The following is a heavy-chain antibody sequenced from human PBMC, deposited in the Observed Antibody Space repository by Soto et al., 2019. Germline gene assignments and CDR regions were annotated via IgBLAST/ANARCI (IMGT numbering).Heavy chain of an antibody. Sequence: QVQLQESGSGLVKPSQTLSLTCTVSGGSIGSGGYSWSWVRQPPGKGLEWIGCIYPTGSTYYNPSLRGRVTISVDSPNNQFSLRLTSVTVADTAVYYCAREVSFGSATPWNFDPWGQRTLVTASS. J-gene: IGHJ5*02. CDR1: GGSIGSGGYS. V-gene: IGHV4-30-2*01. CDR3: AREVSFGSATPWNFDP. D-gene: IGHD3-10*01. CDR2: IYPTGST.